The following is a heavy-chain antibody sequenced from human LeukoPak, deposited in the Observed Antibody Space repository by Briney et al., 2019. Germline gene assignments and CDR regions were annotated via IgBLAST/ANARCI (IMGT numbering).Heavy chain of an antibody. V-gene: IGHV3-7*04. J-gene: IGHJ4*02. CDR2: IKQDGSEK. Sequence: GGSLRLSCAASGFTFSNYWMTWVRQAPGKGLEWVANIKQDGSEKYYVDSVRGRFTISRDNAKNSLDLQMNSLRAEDTAVYYCAWYSGSYHGFDYWGQGTLVTVSS. D-gene: IGHD1-26*01. CDR1: GFTFSNYW. CDR3: AWYSGSYHGFDY.